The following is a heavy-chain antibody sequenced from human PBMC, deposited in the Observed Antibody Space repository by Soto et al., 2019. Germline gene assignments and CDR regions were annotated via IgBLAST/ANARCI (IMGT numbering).Heavy chain of an antibody. J-gene: IGHJ4*02. CDR1: GFTFSSYA. CDR2: ISGGGDAS. D-gene: IGHD3-3*01. V-gene: IGHV3-23*01. Sequence: GGSLRLSCTASGFTFSSYAMDWVRQAPGKGLEWLSAISGGGDASHYADSVKGRFTFSRDNSKNTLFLQMSSLRAEDTAVYYCAKRPTDFWSGYWPSDSWGQGTLVTVSS. CDR3: AKRPTDFWSGYWPSDS.